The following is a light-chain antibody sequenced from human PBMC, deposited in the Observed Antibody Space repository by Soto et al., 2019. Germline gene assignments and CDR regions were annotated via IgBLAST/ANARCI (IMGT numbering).Light chain of an antibody. CDR2: GAS. Sequence: EIVMTQSPATLSVSPGERGALSCRASQSVSSNYVAWYQQKPGQAPRLLISGASNRATGTPDRFSGSGSGTEFTLTISGLQSEDFALYYCQQYQNLWTFGQGTKVDI. J-gene: IGKJ1*01. CDR1: QSVSSN. CDR3: QQYQNLWT. V-gene: IGKV3D-15*01.